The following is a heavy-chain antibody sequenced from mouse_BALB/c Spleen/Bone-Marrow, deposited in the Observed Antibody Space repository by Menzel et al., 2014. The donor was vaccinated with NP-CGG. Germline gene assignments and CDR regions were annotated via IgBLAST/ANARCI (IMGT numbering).Heavy chain of an antibody. J-gene: IGHJ4*01. V-gene: IGHV5-6-5*01. CDR2: ISSGGST. CDR3: AREGGTTAHYYAMDY. D-gene: IGHD1-2*01. Sequence: EVNVVESGGGLVKPGGSLKLSCAASGFTFSSYAMSWVRQTPEKRLEWVASISSGGSTYYPDSVKGRFTISRDNARNILYLQMSSLMSEDTAMYYCAREGGTTAHYYAMDYWGQGTSVTVSS. CDR1: GFTFSSYA.